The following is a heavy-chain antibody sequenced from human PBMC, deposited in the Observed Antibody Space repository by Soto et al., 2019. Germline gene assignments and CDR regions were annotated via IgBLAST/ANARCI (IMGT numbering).Heavy chain of an antibody. CDR2: INAGNGNT. J-gene: IGHJ3*02. D-gene: IGHD3-3*01. Sequence: ASVKVSCKASGYTFTSYAMHWVRQAPGQRLEWMGWINAGNGNTKYSQKFQGRVTITRDTSASTAYMELSSLRSEDTAVYYCVRVDVYDFWSGPTTPGAFDIWGQGTMVTVSS. CDR3: VRVDVYDFWSGPTTPGAFDI. CDR1: GYTFTSYA. V-gene: IGHV1-3*01.